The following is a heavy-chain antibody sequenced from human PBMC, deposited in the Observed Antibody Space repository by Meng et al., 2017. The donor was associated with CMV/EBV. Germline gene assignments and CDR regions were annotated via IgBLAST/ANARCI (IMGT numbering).Heavy chain of an antibody. CDR2: IYWNDDK. J-gene: IGHJ5*02. V-gene: IGHV2-5*01. CDR1: GFSLSTSGVG. CDR3: AHRRSYEFWSGYLTGWFDP. Sequence: SGPTLVKPTQTLTLTCTFSGFSLSTSGVGVGWIRQPPGKALEWLALIYWNDDKRYSPSLKSRLTITKDTSKNQVVLTMTNMDPVDTATYYCAHRRSYEFWSGYLTGWFDPWGQGTLVTVSS. D-gene: IGHD3-3*01.